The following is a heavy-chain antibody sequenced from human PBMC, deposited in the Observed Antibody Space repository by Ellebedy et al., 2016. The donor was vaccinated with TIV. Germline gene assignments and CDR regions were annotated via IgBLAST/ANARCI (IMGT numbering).Heavy chain of an antibody. V-gene: IGHV5-51*01. J-gene: IGHJ6*03. CDR1: GYSFTSYW. D-gene: IGHD6-6*01. CDR3: ARRGSSADTYYYYMDV. CDR2: IYPGDSDT. Sequence: GESLKISXKGSGYSFTSYWIGWVRQMPGKGLEWMGIIYPGDSDTRYSPSFQGQVTISADKSISTAYLQWSSLKASDTAMYYCARRGSSADTYYYYMDVWGKGTTVTVSS.